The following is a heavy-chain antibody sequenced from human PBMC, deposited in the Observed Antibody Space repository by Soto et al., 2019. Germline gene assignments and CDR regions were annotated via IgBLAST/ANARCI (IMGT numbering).Heavy chain of an antibody. Sequence: SLRLSCSASGFTFSSYAMHWVRPAPGEGLEYFSAISSNGGSTYYADSVKGRFTISRDNSKNTLYLQMSSLRAEDTAVYYCVKETYYYDSSGYYPHDAFDIWGQGAMVTVSS. J-gene: IGHJ3*02. CDR1: GFTFSSYA. CDR3: VKETYYYDSSGYYPHDAFDI. V-gene: IGHV3-64D*06. CDR2: ISSNGGST. D-gene: IGHD3-22*01.